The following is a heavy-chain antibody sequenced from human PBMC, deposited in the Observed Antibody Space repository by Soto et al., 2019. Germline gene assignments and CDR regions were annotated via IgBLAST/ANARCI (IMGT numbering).Heavy chain of an antibody. CDR3: ARDGYYYDSSGYYYYFDY. CDR1: GGTFSSYA. V-gene: IGHV1-69*12. Sequence: QVQLVQSGAEVKKPGSSVKVSCKASGGTFSSYAISWVRQAPGQGLEWMGGIIPIFGTANYAQKFQGRVTFTADESTSTAYMELSSLRSEDTAVYYCARDGYYYDSSGYYYYFDYWGQGTLVTVSS. CDR2: IIPIFGTA. D-gene: IGHD3-22*01. J-gene: IGHJ4*02.